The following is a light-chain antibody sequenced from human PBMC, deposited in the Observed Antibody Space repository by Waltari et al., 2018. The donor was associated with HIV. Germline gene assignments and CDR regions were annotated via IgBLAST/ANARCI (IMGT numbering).Light chain of an antibody. Sequence: QSVLTQPPSVSEAPRQRVTISCSGSSSNIGNTAVNWYQQPPGKAPKLLIYYDDLLPSGVSDRFSGSKSGTSASLAISGLQSEDEADYYCAAWDDSLNGQVFGGGTKLTVL. CDR3: AAWDDSLNGQV. CDR1: SSNIGNTA. J-gene: IGLJ2*01. V-gene: IGLV1-36*01. CDR2: YDD.